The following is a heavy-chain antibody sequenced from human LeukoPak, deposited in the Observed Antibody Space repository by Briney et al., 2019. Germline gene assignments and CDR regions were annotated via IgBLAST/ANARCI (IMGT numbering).Heavy chain of an antibody. CDR1: GFTFRSYS. D-gene: IGHD6-13*01. Sequence: GGSLGLSCAASGFTFRSYSMNWVRQAPGMGLEWVSYISSTGGTENYADSVKGRFTISRDNAKNSLYLQMNSLRAEDTAVYYCARWYSDYYYYYMDVWGKGTTVTVSS. CDR2: ISSTGGTE. CDR3: ARWYSDYYYYYMDV. J-gene: IGHJ6*03. V-gene: IGHV3-48*01.